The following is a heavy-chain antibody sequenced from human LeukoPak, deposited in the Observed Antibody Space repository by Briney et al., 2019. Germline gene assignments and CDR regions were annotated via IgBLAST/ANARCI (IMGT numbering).Heavy chain of an antibody. CDR2: IYRGGNT. CDR1: GFTVSSNY. CDR3: AKDFWSGYYPNY. Sequence: QPGGSLRLSCAASGFTVSSNYMSWVRQAPGKGLEWVSVIYRGGNTYSADSVKGRFTISRDNSRNTLYLQMNRLRAEDTAVYYCAKDFWSGYYPNYWGQGTLVTVSS. V-gene: IGHV3-66*01. J-gene: IGHJ4*02. D-gene: IGHD3-3*01.